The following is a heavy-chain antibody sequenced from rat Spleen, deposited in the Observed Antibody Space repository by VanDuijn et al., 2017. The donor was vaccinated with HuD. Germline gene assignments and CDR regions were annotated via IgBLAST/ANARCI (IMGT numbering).Heavy chain of an antibody. Sequence: EVQLVESGGGLVQPGRSLKLSCTASGFTFSSFAMAWVRQAPTKGLDWVATISYDGSTTYYRDSVKGRFTISRDDEESTLYLQMDSLRSEDTATYFCARLGGLRNWFAYWGQGTLVTVSS. CDR3: ARLGGLRNWFAY. V-gene: IGHV5-29*01. D-gene: IGHD4-3*01. CDR1: GFTFSSFA. CDR2: ISYDGSTT. J-gene: IGHJ3*01.